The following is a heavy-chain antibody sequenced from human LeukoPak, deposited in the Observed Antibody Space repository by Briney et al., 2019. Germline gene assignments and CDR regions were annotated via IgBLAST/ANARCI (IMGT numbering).Heavy chain of an antibody. D-gene: IGHD2-2*01. V-gene: IGHV3-21*01. CDR3: ARADCSSSTCYLRRSWFDP. Sequence: PGGSLRLSCAASGFTLSNYDMNWVRQAPGKGLEWVSSISTSSRYIYYKDSVRGRFIISRDDAKNSLYLEMNSLRAEDTAVYYCARADCSSSTCYLRRSWFDPWGQGTLVTVSS. CDR2: ISTSSRYI. J-gene: IGHJ5*02. CDR1: GFTLSNYD.